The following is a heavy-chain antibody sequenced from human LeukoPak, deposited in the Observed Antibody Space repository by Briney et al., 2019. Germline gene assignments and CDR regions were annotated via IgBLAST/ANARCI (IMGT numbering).Heavy chain of an antibody. Sequence: SETLSLTCTVSGGSISSSSYYWGWLRQPPGKGLEWIGSIYYSGSTYYNPSLKSRVTISVDTSKNQFSLKLSSVTAAVTAVYYCARVMGQNDAFDIWGQGTMVTVSS. CDR1: GGSISSSSYY. V-gene: IGHV4-39*01. J-gene: IGHJ3*02. D-gene: IGHD3-16*01. CDR2: IYYSGST. CDR3: ARVMGQNDAFDI.